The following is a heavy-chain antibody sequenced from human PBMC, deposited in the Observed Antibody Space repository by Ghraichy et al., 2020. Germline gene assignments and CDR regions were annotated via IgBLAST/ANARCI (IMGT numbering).Heavy chain of an antibody. CDR2: ISGSGDST. CDR3: AKGIAAGTTTISYFYNGLDV. V-gene: IGHV3-23*01. J-gene: IGHJ6*02. D-gene: IGHD6-13*01. Sequence: GGSLRLSCEASGFTFSSYAMSWVRQTPGKGLEWVSGISGSGDSTYYADSVKGRLTISRDNSKNTLYLQMNSQRAQDTAVYYCAKGIAAGTTTISYFYNGLDVSGHVTTVTVSS. CDR1: GFTFSSYA.